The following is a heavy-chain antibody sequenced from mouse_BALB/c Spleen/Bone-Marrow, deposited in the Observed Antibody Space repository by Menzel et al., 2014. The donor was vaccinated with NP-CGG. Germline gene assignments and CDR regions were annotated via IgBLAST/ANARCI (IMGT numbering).Heavy chain of an antibody. D-gene: IGHD2-4*01. V-gene: IGHV1-7*01. Sequence: QVQLQHSGAELAKPGASVKMSCKASGHTFSTYWMHWVKQRPGQGLEWIGYINPSIGYADYVQKFKDKATLTADNSSSNVYMQLSSLTSEDSAIYYCAMITFTMDYWGQGTSVTVSS. J-gene: IGHJ4*01. CDR2: INPSIGYA. CDR1: GHTFSTYW. CDR3: AMITFTMDY.